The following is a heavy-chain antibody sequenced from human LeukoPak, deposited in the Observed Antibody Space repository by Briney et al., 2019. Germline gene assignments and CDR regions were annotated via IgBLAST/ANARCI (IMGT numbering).Heavy chain of an antibody. CDR1: GFNVYSYW. V-gene: IGHV3-74*03. D-gene: IGHD6-19*01. CDR2: VDSDGEIT. J-gene: IGHJ4*02. CDR3: AREGTLALAFDY. Sequence: PSGTLRLSCAASGFNVYSYWMHWVRHVPGKGQEWVARVDSDGEITTYADAVKGRFTISRDNAKSTLYLQMKGLRAEDAAVYYCAREGTLALAFDYWGQGTLVAVSS.